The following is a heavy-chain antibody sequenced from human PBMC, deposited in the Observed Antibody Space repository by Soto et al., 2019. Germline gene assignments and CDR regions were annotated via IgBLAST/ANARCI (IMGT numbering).Heavy chain of an antibody. CDR2: IYYSGST. Sequence: QLQESGPGLVKPSETLSLTCSVSGGSISSSIYYWGWIRQPPGKGPDWIATIYYSGSTYYNPSLESRVTISVDTSRNQFSLRLSSVTAADTAVYYCARHRTDYDFWSGYYYWFDPWGQGTLVTVSS. J-gene: IGHJ5*02. CDR1: GGSISSSIYY. D-gene: IGHD3-3*01. CDR3: ARHRTDYDFWSGYYYWFDP. V-gene: IGHV4-39*01.